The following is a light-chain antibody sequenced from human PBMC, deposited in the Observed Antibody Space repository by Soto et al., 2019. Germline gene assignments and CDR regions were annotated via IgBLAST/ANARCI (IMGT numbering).Light chain of an antibody. Sequence: NFMLTQPHSVSASPGKTVTISCTRRSGSFASNYVQWYQQRPGSSPTTVIYEDNQRPSGVPDRFSGSIDSSSNSASLTISGLKTEDEDEYYCQSYNSSIDWVFGGGTKLTVL. CDR2: EDN. CDR3: QSYNSSIDWV. J-gene: IGLJ3*02. V-gene: IGLV6-57*01. CDR1: SGSFASNY.